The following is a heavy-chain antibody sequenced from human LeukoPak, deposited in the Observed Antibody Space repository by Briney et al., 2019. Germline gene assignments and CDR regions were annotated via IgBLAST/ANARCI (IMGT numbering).Heavy chain of an antibody. CDR2: INYYGST. D-gene: IGHD3-10*02. CDR1: GASMTFTHYY. CDR3: ARHLANVRWGVNPRWFDP. Sequence: KTSATLSLTCTVSGASMTFTHYYWVWVRQPPGKGLEWIGTINYYGSTYYNPSLKSRVSISLDTSKSQFSLNLGSVTAADTAVYYCARHLANVRWGVNPRWFDPWGQGTLVTVSS. J-gene: IGHJ5*02. V-gene: IGHV4-39*01.